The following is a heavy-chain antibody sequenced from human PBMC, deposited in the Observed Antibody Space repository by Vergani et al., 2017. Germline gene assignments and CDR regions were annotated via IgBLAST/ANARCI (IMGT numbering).Heavy chain of an antibody. CDR2: ISGSGGST. CDR3: AKNHDSTKAVAGAPRYFDL. Sequence: EVQLLESGGGLVQPGGSLRLSCAASGFTFSSYAMSWVRQAPGKGLEWVSAISGSGGSTYYAASVKGRFTISRDNSKNTLYLQMNSLRAEDTAVYYCAKNHDSTKAVAGAPRYFDLWGRGSLVTVSS. V-gene: IGHV3-23*01. CDR1: GFTFSSYA. D-gene: IGHD6-19*01. J-gene: IGHJ2*01.